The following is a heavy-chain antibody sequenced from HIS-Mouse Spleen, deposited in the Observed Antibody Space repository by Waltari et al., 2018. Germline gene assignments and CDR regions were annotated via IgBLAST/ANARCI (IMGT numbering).Heavy chain of an antibody. Sequence: QVTLRESGPALVKPTQTLTLTCTFSGFSLSTSGMCVSWIRQPPGKALELLARIDWEDAKYYSTSLKTRLTISKDTSKNQVVLTMTNMDPVDTATYYCARIAEGYSSGWYAFDYWGQGTLVTVSS. CDR3: ARIAEGYSSGWYAFDY. CDR1: GFSLSTSGMC. V-gene: IGHV2-70*15. D-gene: IGHD6-19*01. J-gene: IGHJ4*02. CDR2: IDWEDAK.